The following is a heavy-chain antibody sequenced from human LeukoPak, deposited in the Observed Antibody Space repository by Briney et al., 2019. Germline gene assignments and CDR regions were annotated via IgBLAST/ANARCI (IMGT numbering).Heavy chain of an antibody. CDR3: ARDQGYDFWSGYHYYLDY. CDR2: ISYDGSNK. D-gene: IGHD3-3*01. Sequence: GRSLRLSCAASGLTFSSYAMHWVRQAPGKGLEWVAVISYDGSNKYYADSVKCRFTISRDNSKNTLYLQMNSLRAEDTAVHYCARDQGYDFWSGYHYYLDYWGQGTLVTVSS. J-gene: IGHJ4*02. CDR1: GLTFSSYA. V-gene: IGHV3-30*01.